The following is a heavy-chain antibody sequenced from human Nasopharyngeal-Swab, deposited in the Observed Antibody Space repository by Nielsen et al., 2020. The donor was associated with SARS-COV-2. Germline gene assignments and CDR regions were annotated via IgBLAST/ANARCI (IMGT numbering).Heavy chain of an antibody. D-gene: IGHD6-13*01. J-gene: IGHJ5*02. Sequence: GESLKISCAASGFTFSNYWMSWVRQTPGKRLEWLANIKLDGRETNYVDSVKGRFTISRDNANNLLYLQMNDLRGGDTAVYYCTTERAGHADLWGQGTLVTVSS. CDR1: GFTFSNYW. V-gene: IGHV3-7*01. CDR3: TTERAGHADL. CDR2: IKLDGRET.